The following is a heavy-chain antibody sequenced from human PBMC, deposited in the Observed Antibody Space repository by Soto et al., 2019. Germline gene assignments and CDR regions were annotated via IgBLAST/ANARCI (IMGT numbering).Heavy chain of an antibody. V-gene: IGHV2-5*02. D-gene: IGHD2-15*01. CDR1: GFSLSTSGLG. Sequence: GSGATLVNPTQTLTLTCTFSGFSLSTSGLGMGWIRQPPGKALEWLALIYWDDDKRYSPSLKSRLTIPKDTSKNQVVLTMTTIHSLEASKVCCARKSGLWAWCSGGRCYSSWFDPWGRGSMVTV. CDR2: IYWDDDK. CDR3: ARKSGLWAWCSGGRCYSSWFDP. J-gene: IGHJ5*02.